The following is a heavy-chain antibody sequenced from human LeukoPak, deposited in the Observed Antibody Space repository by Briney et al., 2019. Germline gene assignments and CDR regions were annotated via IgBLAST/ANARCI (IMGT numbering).Heavy chain of an antibody. V-gene: IGHV1-8*01. Sequence: ASVTVSCKASGYTFTSYDINWVRQATGQGLEWMGWMNPNSGNTGYAQKFQGRVTMTRSTSISTAYMELSSLRSEDTAVYYCARSGSGPDFWSGYSYYGMDVWGQGTTVTVSS. CDR1: GYTFTSYD. CDR2: MNPNSGNT. J-gene: IGHJ6*02. CDR3: ARSGSGPDFWSGYSYYGMDV. D-gene: IGHD3-3*01.